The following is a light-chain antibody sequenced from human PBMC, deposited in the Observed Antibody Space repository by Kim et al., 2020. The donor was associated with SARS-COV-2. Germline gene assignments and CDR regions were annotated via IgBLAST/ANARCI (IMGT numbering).Light chain of an antibody. J-gene: IGKJ2*01. CDR1: QSISSW. CDR2: KAS. CDR3: QQFNTYSQT. V-gene: IGKV1-5*03. Sequence: LSASVGDRVTITCRASQSISSWLAWYQQKPGKAPKLLIYKASSLESGVPSRFSGSGSGTEFTLTISSLQPDDFATYYCQQFNTYSQTFGQGTKLEI.